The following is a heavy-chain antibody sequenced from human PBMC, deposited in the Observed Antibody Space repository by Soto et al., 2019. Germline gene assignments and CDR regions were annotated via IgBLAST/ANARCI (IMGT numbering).Heavy chain of an antibody. CDR2: INSDGST. V-gene: IGHV3-53*01. CDR1: GFLVNSAY. CDR3: ARSGYSFAWGY. J-gene: IGHJ4*02. Sequence: EVQLVESGGGLIPPGGSLRLSCAASGFLVNSAYMTWVRQAPGKGLEWLSMINSDGSTLYAESVKGRFTISRDNSKNRLDLQMTSPRAEDTAMYYCARSGYSFAWGYWGQGTLVIVTS. D-gene: IGHD5-18*01.